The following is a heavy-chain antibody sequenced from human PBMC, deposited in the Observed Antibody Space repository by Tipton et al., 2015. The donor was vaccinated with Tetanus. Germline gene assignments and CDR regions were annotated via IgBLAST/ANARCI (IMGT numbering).Heavy chain of an antibody. D-gene: IGHD6-6*01. V-gene: IGHV3-48*02. CDR2: INSRTLTI. J-gene: IGHJ5*02. CDR1: GFTFSDYS. Sequence: SLRLSCVVSGFTFSDYSMNWVRQAPGKGLEWVSCINSRTLTIYYADSVKGRFTISRDNAKNSLYLQMNSLRDEDTAVYYCARDGSSWSSSSSWFDPWGQGTLVTVSS. CDR3: ARDGSSWSSSSSWFDP.